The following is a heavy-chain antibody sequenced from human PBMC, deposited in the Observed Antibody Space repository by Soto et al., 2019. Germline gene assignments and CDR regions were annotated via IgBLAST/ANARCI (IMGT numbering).Heavy chain of an antibody. Sequence: QLELQESGPGLVKPSETLSLTCTVSGGSISSSSYYWGWIRQPPGKGLEWIGSIYYSGSTYYNPSLKSRVTISVDTSKNQFSLKLSSVTAADTAVYYCASRHSSGIDYWGQGTLVTVSS. CDR2: IYYSGST. V-gene: IGHV4-39*01. CDR3: ASRHSSGIDY. D-gene: IGHD6-19*01. J-gene: IGHJ4*02. CDR1: GGSISSSSYY.